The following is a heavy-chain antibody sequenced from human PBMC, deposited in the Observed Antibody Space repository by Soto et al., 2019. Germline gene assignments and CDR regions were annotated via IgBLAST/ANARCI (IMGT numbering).Heavy chain of an antibody. CDR1: GFTFDNYA. J-gene: IGHJ4*02. D-gene: IGHD3-10*01. Sequence: EVQLMESGGGLVQPGGSLRLSCAASGFTFDNYAMNWVRQAPGKGLEWVSGISATGGSTYYAASMRGRFGISRDNSKNTLDLQMNSLRAEDTAVYYCARSLDVFLWLGELLSLGFDSWGQGTLVTASS. CDR2: ISATGGST. V-gene: IGHV3-23*01. CDR3: ARSLDVFLWLGELLSLGFDS.